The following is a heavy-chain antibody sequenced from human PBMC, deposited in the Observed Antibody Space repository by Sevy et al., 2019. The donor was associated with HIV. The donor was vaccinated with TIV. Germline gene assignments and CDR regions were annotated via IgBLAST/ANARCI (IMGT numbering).Heavy chain of an antibody. CDR2: ISGSGGST. D-gene: IGHD6-13*01. Sequence: GGSLRLSCAASGFTSSSYALNWVRQAPGKGLEWVSAISGSGGSTYYADSVKGRFTISRDNSKNTLYLQMNSLRAEDTAVYYCAKDRDSSSWYGGDYFDYWGQGTLVTVSS. V-gene: IGHV3-23*01. CDR1: GFTSSSYA. CDR3: AKDRDSSSWYGGDYFDY. J-gene: IGHJ4*02.